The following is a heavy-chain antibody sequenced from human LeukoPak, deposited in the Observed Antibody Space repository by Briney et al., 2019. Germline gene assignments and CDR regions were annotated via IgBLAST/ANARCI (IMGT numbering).Heavy chain of an antibody. J-gene: IGHJ4*02. CDR3: HLVGATYYFDY. V-gene: IGHV3-23*01. CDR1: GFTFSSYA. CDR2: ISGSGGST. Sequence: GRSLRLSCAASGFTFSSYAMSWVRQAAGKGLEWVSAISGSGGSTYYADSVKGRFTISRDNSMNTLYLQMNSLGAEDTAVYYCHLVGATYYFDYWGQGTLVTVSS. D-gene: IGHD1-26*01.